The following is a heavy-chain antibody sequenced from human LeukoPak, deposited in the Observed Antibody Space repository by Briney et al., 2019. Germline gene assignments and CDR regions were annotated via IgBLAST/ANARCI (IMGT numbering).Heavy chain of an antibody. Sequence: PGGSLRLSCAASGFTFSSYAMHWVRQAPGKGLEWVAVLSYDGSNKYYADSVKGRFTISRDNSKNTLYLQMNSLRAEDTAVYYCAREESQAYGDYVGCFDYWGQGTLVTVSS. V-gene: IGHV3-30-3*01. J-gene: IGHJ4*02. D-gene: IGHD4-17*01. CDR2: LSYDGSNK. CDR3: AREESQAYGDYVGCFDY. CDR1: GFTFSSYA.